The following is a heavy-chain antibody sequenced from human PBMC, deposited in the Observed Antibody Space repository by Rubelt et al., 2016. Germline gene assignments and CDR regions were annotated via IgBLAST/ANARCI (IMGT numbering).Heavy chain of an antibody. V-gene: IGHV3-21*01. CDR2: MTGNSQYI. CDR1: GFTFSSYS. D-gene: IGHD2-2*01. CDR3: ARIGYSSNCFDY. J-gene: IGHJ4*02. Sequence: EVQLVESGGGLVQPGGSLRLSCAASGFTFSSYSMNWVRQAPGKGLEWVSSMTGNSQYIYYADSVKGRFTISLDNAENSLYLQMDSLGAEDTAVYYCARIGYSSNCFDYWGQGALVTVSS.